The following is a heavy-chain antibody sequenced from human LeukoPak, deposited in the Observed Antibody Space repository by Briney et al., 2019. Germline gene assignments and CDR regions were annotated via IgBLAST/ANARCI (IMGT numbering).Heavy chain of an antibody. V-gene: IGHV4-34*01. CDR1: GGSFSGYY. J-gene: IGHJ4*02. CDR2: INHSGST. Sequence: NPSETLSLTCAVYGGSFSGYYWSWIRQPPGKGLEWIGEINHSGSTNYNPSLKSRVTISVDTSKNQFSLKLSSVTAADTAVYYCARGSRIQLWPGYDYWGQGTLVTVSS. D-gene: IGHD5-18*01. CDR3: ARGSRIQLWPGYDY.